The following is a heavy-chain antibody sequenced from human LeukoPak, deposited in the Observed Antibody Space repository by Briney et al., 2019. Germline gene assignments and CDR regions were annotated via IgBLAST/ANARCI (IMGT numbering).Heavy chain of an antibody. CDR3: ARDIPVDSRSSVPKPVRDS. CDR1: GLTISYNY. Sequence: GGSLRLSCAASGLTISYNYMSWVRQAPGKGLQWVSVIYSNTSAYYADSVKGRFTISRHNSKSTLYLQMTSLRAEDTAVYYCARDIPVDSRSSVPKPVRDSWGQGTLVTVSS. CDR2: IYSNTSA. D-gene: IGHD6-6*01. V-gene: IGHV3-53*04. J-gene: IGHJ5*02.